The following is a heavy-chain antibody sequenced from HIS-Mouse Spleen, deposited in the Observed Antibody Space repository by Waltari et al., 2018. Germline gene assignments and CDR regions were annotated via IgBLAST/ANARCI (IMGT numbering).Heavy chain of an antibody. CDR1: GGSFSGYY. CDR3: ARGKGSSSWYYFDY. D-gene: IGHD6-13*01. Sequence: QVQLQQWGAGLLKPSETLSLTCAVYGGSFSGYYWSWIRQPPGKGLEWIGAINHSGSTNYNPSLKSRVTISVDTSKNQFSLKLSSVTAADTAVYYCARGKGSSSWYYFDYCGQGTLVTVSS. J-gene: IGHJ4*02. V-gene: IGHV4-34*01. CDR2: INHSGST.